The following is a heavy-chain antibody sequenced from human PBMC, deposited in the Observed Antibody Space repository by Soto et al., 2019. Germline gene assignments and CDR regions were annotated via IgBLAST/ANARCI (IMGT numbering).Heavy chain of an antibody. J-gene: IGHJ6*02. CDR3: ARGLGELLSWYYYYGMDV. CDR1: GFTFSSYG. V-gene: IGHV3-33*01. Sequence: PGGSLRLSCAASGFTFSSYGMHWVRQAPGKGLEWVAVIWYDGSNKYYADSVEGRFTISRDNSKNTLYLKMNSLRAEDTAVYYCARGLGELLSWYYYYGMDVWGQGTTVTVSS. CDR2: IWYDGSNK. D-gene: IGHD3-10*01.